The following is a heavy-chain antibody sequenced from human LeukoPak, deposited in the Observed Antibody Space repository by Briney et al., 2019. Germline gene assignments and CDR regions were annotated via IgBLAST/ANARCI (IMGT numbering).Heavy chain of an antibody. CDR3: ARVNSYYDILTGYYKPAYYYYGMDV. CDR1: GGSISSYY. Sequence: SETLSLTCTVSGGSISSYYWSWIRQPPGKGLEWIGYIYYSGSTNYNPSLKSRVTISVDTSKNQFSLKLSSVTAADTAVYYCARVNSYYDILTGYYKPAYYYYGMDVWGKGTTITVSS. CDR2: IYYSGST. V-gene: IGHV4-59*01. D-gene: IGHD3-9*01. J-gene: IGHJ6*04.